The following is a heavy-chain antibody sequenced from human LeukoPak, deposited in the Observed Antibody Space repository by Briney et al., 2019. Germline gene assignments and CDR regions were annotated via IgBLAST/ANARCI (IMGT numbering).Heavy chain of an antibody. Sequence: SETLSLTCTVSGGSISSSSYYWGWIRQPPGKGLEWIGSIYYSGSTYYNPSLKSRVTISVDTPKDQFSLKLSSVTAAGTAVYYCARRGYSFGTNWFDPWGQGTLVTVSS. CDR1: GGSISSSSYY. V-gene: IGHV4-39*01. D-gene: IGHD5-18*01. CDR2: IYYSGST. J-gene: IGHJ5*02. CDR3: ARRGYSFGTNWFDP.